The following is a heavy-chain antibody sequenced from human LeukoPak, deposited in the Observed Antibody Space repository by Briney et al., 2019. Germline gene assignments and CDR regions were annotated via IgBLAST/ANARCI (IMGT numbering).Heavy chain of an antibody. CDR2: ISSNGGSS. J-gene: IGHJ4*02. CDR3: VKITSVTGGDC. D-gene: IGHD1-1*01. V-gene: IGHV3-64D*09. Sequence: PGVSLRLSCSAYGFTFSAYAMYWVRHAPGKGLEYVSGISSNGGSSYYADSVKGRFTISRDNSKNTLYLQMSSLRAEDTAVYYCVKITSVTGGDCWGQGTRLTVSS. CDR1: GFTFSAYA.